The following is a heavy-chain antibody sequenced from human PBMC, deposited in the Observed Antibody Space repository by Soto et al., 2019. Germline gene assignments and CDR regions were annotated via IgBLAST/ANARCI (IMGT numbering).Heavy chain of an antibody. J-gene: IGHJ4*02. CDR1: GFTFNNYA. Sequence: EVQLLESGGGLVQPGGSLRLSCAASGFTFNNYAMTWVRQAPGKGLEWVSAISGGGDTTSYADSVKGRCTVSRDGSKSPLYLQMSSLRAEDTALYYCAKVRGGSGSLTPRVDFWGQGTLVTVSS. CDR3: AKVRGGSGSLTPRVDF. D-gene: IGHD3-10*01. V-gene: IGHV3-23*01. CDR2: ISGGGDTT.